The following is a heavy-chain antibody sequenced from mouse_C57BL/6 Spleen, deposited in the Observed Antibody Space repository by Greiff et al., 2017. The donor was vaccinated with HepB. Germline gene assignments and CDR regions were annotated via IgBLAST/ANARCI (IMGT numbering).Heavy chain of an antibody. CDR1: EYEFPSHD. J-gene: IGHJ3*01. CDR2: INSDGGST. V-gene: IGHV5-2*01. D-gene: IGHD2-4*01. Sequence: EVKLVESGGGLVQPGESLKLSCESNEYEFPSHDMSWVRKTPEKRLELVAAINSDGGSTYYPDTIERRFIISRDNTKKTLYLQMSSLRSEDTALYYCARRTPLYYDYTWFAYWGQGTLVTVSA. CDR3: ARRTPLYYDYTWFAY.